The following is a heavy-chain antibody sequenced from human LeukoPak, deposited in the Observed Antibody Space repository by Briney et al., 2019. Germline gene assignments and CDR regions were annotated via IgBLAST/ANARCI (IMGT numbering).Heavy chain of an antibody. Sequence: GGSLRLSCAASGFTFSSYGMHWVRQAPGKGLEWVAFIRYDGGNKYYADSVRGRFTISRDNSKNTLYLQMNSLRPEDTAVYYCAKIIVATIGNEEANFDYWGQGTLVTVSS. CDR2: IRYDGGNK. CDR1: GFTFSSYG. V-gene: IGHV3-30*02. J-gene: IGHJ4*02. CDR3: AKIIVATIGNEEANFDY. D-gene: IGHD5-12*01.